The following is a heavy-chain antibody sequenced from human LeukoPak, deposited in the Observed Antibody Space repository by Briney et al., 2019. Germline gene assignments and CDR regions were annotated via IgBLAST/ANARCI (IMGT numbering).Heavy chain of an antibody. J-gene: IGHJ4*02. D-gene: IGHD3-22*01. CDR2: ISSSCSYI. V-gene: IGHV3-21*01. Sequence: GVCVRLPHAACGFTFSRYSLIWVRQAPGRGLEGVSSISSSCSYIHYADSVKGRFTISRDDAKNSLYLPMNSLRAEDTAVYYCARDDDDSSGYYSSPFDYWGQGTLVTVSS. CDR3: ARDDDDSSGYYSSPFDY. CDR1: GFTFSRYS.